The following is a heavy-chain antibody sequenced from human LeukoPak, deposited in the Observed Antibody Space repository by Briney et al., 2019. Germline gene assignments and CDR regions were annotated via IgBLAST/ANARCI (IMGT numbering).Heavy chain of an antibody. Sequence: GGSLRLSCAASGFTFSSYGMHWVRQAPGKGLEWVAVISYDGSNKYYADSVKGRFTISRDNSRNTLYLQMNSLRAEDTAVYYCAKLDRMNYMDVWGKGTTVTVSS. CDR1: GFTFSSYG. V-gene: IGHV3-30*18. CDR3: AKLDRMNYMDV. J-gene: IGHJ6*03. CDR2: ISYDGSNK. D-gene: IGHD3/OR15-3a*01.